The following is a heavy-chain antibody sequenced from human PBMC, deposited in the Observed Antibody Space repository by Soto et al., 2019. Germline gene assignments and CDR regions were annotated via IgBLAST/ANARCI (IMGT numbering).Heavy chain of an antibody. CDR1: GFTFSHYA. CDR2: IRYAGTNK. J-gene: IGHJ4*02. D-gene: IGHD2-21*01. V-gene: IGHV3-33*08. CDR3: ARDIRSAYFDY. Sequence: LRLSCAASGFTFSHYAMNWVRQAPGKGLEWVAVIRYAGTNKYYADSVKGRFTISRDNSENIMYLQMNSLRVEDTAVYYCARDIRSAYFDYWGQG.